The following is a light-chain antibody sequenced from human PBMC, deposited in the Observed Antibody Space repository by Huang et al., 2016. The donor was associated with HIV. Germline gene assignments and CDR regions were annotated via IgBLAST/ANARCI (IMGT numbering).Light chain of an antibody. V-gene: IGKV1-NL1*01. CDR1: QGISNS. CDR2: GES. Sequence: DIQMTQSPSSLSASIGDRVTITCRASQGISNSLAWYQQKPGKAPKLLLYGESRMKSGVPARFSGSGSGTTYTLTISSLQPEDFAAFYCQQYFTTPPWTFGHGTRLEIK. J-gene: IGKJ2*01. CDR3: QQYFTTPPWT.